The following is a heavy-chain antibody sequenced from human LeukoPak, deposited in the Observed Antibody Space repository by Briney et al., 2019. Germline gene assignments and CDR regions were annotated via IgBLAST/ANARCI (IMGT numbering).Heavy chain of an antibody. CDR1: GYTFTGYY. J-gene: IGHJ4*02. V-gene: IGHV1-2*06. CDR3: ARDPRSSGWYIPDY. CDR2: INPNSGGT. Sequence: GASVKVSCKASGYTFTGYYMHWVRQAPGQGLEWMGRINPNSGGTNYAQKFQGRVTMTRDTSISTACMELSRLRSDDTAVYYCARDPRSSGWYIPDYWGQGTLVTVSS. D-gene: IGHD6-19*01.